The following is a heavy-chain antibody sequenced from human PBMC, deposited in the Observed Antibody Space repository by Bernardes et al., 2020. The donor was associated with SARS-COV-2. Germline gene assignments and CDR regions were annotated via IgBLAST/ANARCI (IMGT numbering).Heavy chain of an antibody. V-gene: IGHV3-30-3*01. CDR1: GFTFSSYA. CDR2: ISYDGSNK. D-gene: IGHD3-22*01. CDR3: ARDSATITMIVVAPVY. J-gene: IGHJ4*02. Sequence: GGSLRLSCAASGFTFSSYAMHWVRQAPGKGLEWVAVISYDGSNKYYADSVKGRFTISRDNSKNTLYLQMNSLRAEDTAVYYCARDSATITMIVVAPVYWGQGTLVTVSS.